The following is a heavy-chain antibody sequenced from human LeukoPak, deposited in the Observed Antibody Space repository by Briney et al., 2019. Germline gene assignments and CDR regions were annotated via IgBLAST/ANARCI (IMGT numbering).Heavy chain of an antibody. CDR2: IYYSGST. D-gene: IGHD3-22*01. CDR3: ARRSTVYYYDMSGAFDI. CDR1: GGSISSSSYY. V-gene: IGHV4-39*01. J-gene: IGHJ3*02. Sequence: PSETLSLTCTVSGGSISSSSYYWGWIRQPPGKGLEWIGSIYYSGSTYYNPSLKSRVTISVDTSKNQFSLKLSSVTAADTAVYYCARRSTVYYYDMSGAFDIWGQGTMVTVSS.